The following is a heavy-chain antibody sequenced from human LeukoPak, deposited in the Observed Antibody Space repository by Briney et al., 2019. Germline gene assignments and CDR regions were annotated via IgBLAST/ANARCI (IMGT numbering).Heavy chain of an antibody. CDR3: ARRVRRLTYYFGY. J-gene: IGHJ4*02. D-gene: IGHD3-10*01. CDR1: GGSISSGVYY. Sequence: PSETLSHTCTVSGGSISSGVYYWLWIRQPPGKGLEWSGEVIHRGSPIYHPSLKRRVTISVDTSKNQFSLKLSSVTAADTAVYYCARRVRRLTYYFGYWGQGTLVTVSS. CDR2: VIHRGSP. V-gene: IGHV4-39*07.